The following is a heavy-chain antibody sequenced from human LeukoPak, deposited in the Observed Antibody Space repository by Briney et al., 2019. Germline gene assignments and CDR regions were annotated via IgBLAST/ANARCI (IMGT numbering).Heavy chain of an antibody. D-gene: IGHD5/OR15-5a*01. Sequence: GGSLTLSCAASGFTFSNYWMHWVRQAPGKGLVWVSHINGDGSETNYADSVRGRFTISRDNAKNTLYLQMNSLRVDDTAVYYCTREEGSTDHWGQGTLVTVSS. CDR1: GFTFSNYW. CDR3: TREEGSTDH. J-gene: IGHJ4*02. V-gene: IGHV3-74*01. CDR2: INGDGSET.